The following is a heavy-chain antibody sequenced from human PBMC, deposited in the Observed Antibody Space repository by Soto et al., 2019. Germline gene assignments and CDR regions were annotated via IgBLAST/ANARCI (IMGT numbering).Heavy chain of an antibody. CDR1: GGTFSSYA. D-gene: IGHD3-10*01. CDR2: IIPIFGTA. Sequence: SVKVSCKASGGTFSSYAISWVRQAPGQGLEWMGGIIPIFGTANYAQKFQGRVTITADESTSTAYMELSSLRSEDTAVYYCARANYYGSGSPVSYYYYYGMDVWGQGXTVTVYS. CDR3: ARANYYGSGSPVSYYYYYGMDV. V-gene: IGHV1-69*13. J-gene: IGHJ6*02.